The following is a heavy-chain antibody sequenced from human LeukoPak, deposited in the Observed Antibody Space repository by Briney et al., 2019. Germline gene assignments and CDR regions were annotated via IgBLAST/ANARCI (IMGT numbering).Heavy chain of an antibody. D-gene: IGHD3-10*01. CDR3: AREVRSYGMDV. CDR1: GGSISSGGYY. CDR2: IYYSGST. Sequence: SETLSLTCTVSGGSISSGGYYWSWIRQHPGKGLEWIGYIYYSGSTYYHPSLKGRVTISVDTTQNQFSLKLSSVTAADPAVHYCAREVRSYGMDVWGQGTTVTVSS. V-gene: IGHV4-31*03. J-gene: IGHJ6*02.